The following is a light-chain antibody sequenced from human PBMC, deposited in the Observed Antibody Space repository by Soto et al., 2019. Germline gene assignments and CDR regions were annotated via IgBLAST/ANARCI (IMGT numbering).Light chain of an antibody. Sequence: DIQMTQSPSTLSASVGDRVTITCRASQNINAWLAWYQQKPGKAPKLLISDASNLESGVSSRFSGSGYGTEFTLTISSLQPDDFATYYCQQFHTYYTFGQGTNLEIK. CDR3: QQFHTYYT. CDR2: DAS. CDR1: QNINAW. V-gene: IGKV1-5*01. J-gene: IGKJ2*01.